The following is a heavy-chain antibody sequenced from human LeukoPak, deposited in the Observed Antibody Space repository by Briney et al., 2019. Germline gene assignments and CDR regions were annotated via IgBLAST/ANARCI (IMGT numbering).Heavy chain of an antibody. V-gene: IGHV3-66*01. J-gene: IGHJ3*02. CDR2: LYSGGST. Sequence: GGSLRLSCAASGLTVSTNYMSWVRQAPGKGLGWVSVLYSGGSTSYTDSVKGRFTISRDNSKNMLYLQMNSLRAEDTAVYYCARVQGETLPTNAFDIWGQGTMVTVSS. CDR3: ARVQGETLPTNAFDI. D-gene: IGHD5-12*01. CDR1: GLTVSTNY.